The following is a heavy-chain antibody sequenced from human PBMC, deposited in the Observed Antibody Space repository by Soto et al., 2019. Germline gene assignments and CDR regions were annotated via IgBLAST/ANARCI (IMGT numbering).Heavy chain of an antibody. CDR2: ISAYNGNT. CDR3: ARDRRLGGYDFWSGHYGMDV. D-gene: IGHD3-3*01. CDR1: GYTFTSYG. J-gene: IGHJ6*02. Sequence: GASVKVSCKASGYTFTSYGISWVRQAPGQGLEWMGWISAYNGNTNYAQKLQGRVTMTTDTSTSTAYMELRSLRSDDTAVYYCARDRRLGGYDFWSGHYGMDVWGQGATVTVSS. V-gene: IGHV1-18*04.